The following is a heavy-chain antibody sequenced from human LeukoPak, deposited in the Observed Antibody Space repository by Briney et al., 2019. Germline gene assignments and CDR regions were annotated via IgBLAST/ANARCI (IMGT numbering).Heavy chain of an antibody. J-gene: IGHJ6*02. CDR1: GGSISSYY. V-gene: IGHV4-4*07. CDR3: ARDGHHSSSWYGAWYYYGMDV. D-gene: IGHD6-13*01. CDR2: IYTSGST. Sequence: SETLSLTCTGSGGSISSYYWSWIRQPAGKGLEWIGRIYTSGSTNYNPSLKSRVTMSVDTSKNQFSLKLSSVTAADTAVYYCARDGHHSSSWYGAWYYYGMDVWGQGTTVTVSS.